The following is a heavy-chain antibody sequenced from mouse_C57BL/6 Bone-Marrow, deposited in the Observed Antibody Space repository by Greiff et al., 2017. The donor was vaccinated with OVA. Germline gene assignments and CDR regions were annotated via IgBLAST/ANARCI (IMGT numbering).Heavy chain of an antibody. CDR3: ASPYYGSSYDWYFDG. V-gene: IGHV1-72*01. D-gene: IGHD1-1*01. Sequence: QVQLQQPGAELVKPGASVKLSCKASGYTFTSYWMHWVKQRPGRGLEWIGRIDPNSGGTKYNEKFKSKATLTVDKPSSTAYMQLSSLTSEDSAVYYCASPYYGSSYDWYFDGWGTGTTVTVSS. CDR1: GYTFTSYW. CDR2: IDPNSGGT. J-gene: IGHJ1*03.